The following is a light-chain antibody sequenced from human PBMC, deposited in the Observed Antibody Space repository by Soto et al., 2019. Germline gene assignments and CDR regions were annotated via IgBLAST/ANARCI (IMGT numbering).Light chain of an antibody. CDR1: QRVYSN. Sequence: DILMKQSPETLPASPGASATLSCRASQRVYSNLAWYQQRHGQAPTLLIYVASTRATGVPARFSGSGCGTEFTLTISSRQSQDFEGYYCQQYDNWPPFTFGQGTRLEIK. CDR2: VAS. CDR3: QQYDNWPPFT. J-gene: IGKJ5*01. V-gene: IGKV3-15*01.